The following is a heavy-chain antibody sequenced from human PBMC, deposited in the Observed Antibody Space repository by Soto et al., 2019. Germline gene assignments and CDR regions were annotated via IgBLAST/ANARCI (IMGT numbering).Heavy chain of an antibody. D-gene: IGHD5-12*01. CDR3: ARDLWLRFEGGVYYYYGMDV. CDR2: IYYSGST. Sequence: SETLSLTCTVSGGSISSGDYYWSWIRQPPGKGLEWIGYIYYSGSTYYNPSLKSRVTISVDTSKNQFSLKLSSVTAADTAVYYCARDLWLRFEGGVYYYYGMDVWGQGTTVTVSS. J-gene: IGHJ6*02. CDR1: GGSISSGDYY. V-gene: IGHV4-30-4*01.